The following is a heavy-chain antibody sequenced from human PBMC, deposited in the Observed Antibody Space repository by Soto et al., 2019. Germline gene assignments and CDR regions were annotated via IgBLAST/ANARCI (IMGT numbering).Heavy chain of an antibody. CDR3: AKGVDILTGLDAFDI. D-gene: IGHD3-9*01. Sequence: PGGSLRLSCAASGFTFSSYGMHWVRQAPGKGLEWVAVISYDGSNKYYADSVKGRFTISRDNSKNTLYLQMNSLRAEDTAVYYCAKGVDILTGLDAFDIWGQGTMVTVSS. V-gene: IGHV3-30*18. CDR1: GFTFSSYG. J-gene: IGHJ3*02. CDR2: ISYDGSNK.